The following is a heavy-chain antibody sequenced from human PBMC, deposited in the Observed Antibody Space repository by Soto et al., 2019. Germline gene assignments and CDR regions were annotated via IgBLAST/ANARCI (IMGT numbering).Heavy chain of an antibody. CDR3: ARSIVVVTALDY. CDR2: ISAYNGNT. CDR1: GYTFTSYG. Sequence: ASVKVSCKASGYTFTSYGISWMRQAPGQGLEWMGWISAYNGNTKYAQKFQGRVTITRDTSASKAYMELSSLRSEDTAVYYCARSIVVVTALDYWGQGTLVTVSS. D-gene: IGHD2-21*02. V-gene: IGHV1-18*01. J-gene: IGHJ4*02.